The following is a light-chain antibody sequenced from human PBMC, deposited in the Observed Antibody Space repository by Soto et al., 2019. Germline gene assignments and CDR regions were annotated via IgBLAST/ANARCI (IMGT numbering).Light chain of an antibody. Sequence: SVRKQPASVSGAHGESSSIICNGTSIDVGGYNYVSWYQHHPGKAPKLIIYDVTNRPSGVSNPFSGSKSGNTASLTISGLQPEDEADYYCSSYTTSNTRQIVFGTGTKVTVL. CDR1: SIDVGGYNY. CDR3: SSYTTSNTRQIV. J-gene: IGLJ1*01. CDR2: DVT. V-gene: IGLV2-14*03.